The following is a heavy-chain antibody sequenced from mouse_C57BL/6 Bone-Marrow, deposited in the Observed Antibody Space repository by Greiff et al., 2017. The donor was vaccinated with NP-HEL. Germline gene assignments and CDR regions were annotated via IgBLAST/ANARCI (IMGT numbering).Heavy chain of an antibody. CDR3: ARSIPRKEGFAY. J-gene: IGHJ3*01. CDR2: IYPRSGNT. CDR1: GYTFTSYG. V-gene: IGHV1-81*01. Sequence: VQLQESGAELARPGASVKLSCKASGYTFTSYGISWVKQRTGQGLEWIGEIYPRSGNTYYNEKFKGKATLTADKSSSTAYMELRSLTSEDSAVYFCARSIPRKEGFAYWGQGTLVTVSA. D-gene: IGHD1-3*01.